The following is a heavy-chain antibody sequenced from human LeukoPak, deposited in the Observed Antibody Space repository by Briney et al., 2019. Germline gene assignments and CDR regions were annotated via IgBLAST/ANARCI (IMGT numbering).Heavy chain of an antibody. Sequence: PGRSLRLSCAASGFTFSTYGMHWVRQAPGKGLEWLALIWNDGSKKYYADSVKGRFTISRDNSNNTMYLQMNSLRAEDTAVYYCARGSGSYYGVLAYWGQGTLVTVSP. CDR3: ARGSGSYYGVLAY. CDR2: IWNDGSKK. CDR1: GFTFSTYG. V-gene: IGHV3-33*01. J-gene: IGHJ4*02. D-gene: IGHD1-26*01.